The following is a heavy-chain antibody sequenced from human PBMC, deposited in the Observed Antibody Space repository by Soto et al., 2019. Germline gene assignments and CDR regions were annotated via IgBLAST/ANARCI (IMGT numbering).Heavy chain of an antibody. V-gene: IGHV3-21*01. CDR1: GFTFTSYS. D-gene: IGHD6-13*01. CDR3: AKDRAGSWCFDY. Sequence: PGGSLRLSCAASGFTFTSYSIIWVRQVPGKRLEWLSSTFIFDDNLYYADSVKGRFTISRDNAKNSVYLQMNSLRAEDTGVFYCAKDRAGSWCFDYWGQRTLVTVSS. CDR2: TFIFDDNL. J-gene: IGHJ4*02.